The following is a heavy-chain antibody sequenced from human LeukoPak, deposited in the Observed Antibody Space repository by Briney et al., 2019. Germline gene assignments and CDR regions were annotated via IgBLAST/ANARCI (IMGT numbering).Heavy chain of an antibody. V-gene: IGHV4-39*07. J-gene: IGHJ6*03. CDR3: ARDLRGVRSSGWDYYYYYYMDV. Sequence: SETLSLTCTVSGGSISSSSYYWGWIRQPPGKGLEWIGSIYYSGSTYYNPSLKSRVTISVDTSKNQFSLKLSSVTAADTAVYYCARDLRGVRSSGWDYYYYYYMDVWGKGTTVTVSS. CDR1: GGSISSSSYY. D-gene: IGHD6-19*01. CDR2: IYYSGST.